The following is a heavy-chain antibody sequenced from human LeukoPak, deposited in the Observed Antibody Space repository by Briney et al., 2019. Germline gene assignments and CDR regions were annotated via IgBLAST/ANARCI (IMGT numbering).Heavy chain of an antibody. CDR2: IYHSGST. J-gene: IGHJ4*02. Sequence: SETLSLTCTVSGGSISSYYWGWIRQPPGKGLEWIGSIYHSGSTYYNPSLKSRVTISVDTSKNQFSLKLSSVTAADTAVYYCASLDCSSTSCSIQGYYWGQGTLVTVSS. CDR3: ASLDCSSTSCSIQGYY. CDR1: GGSISSYY. D-gene: IGHD2-2*01. V-gene: IGHV4-38-2*02.